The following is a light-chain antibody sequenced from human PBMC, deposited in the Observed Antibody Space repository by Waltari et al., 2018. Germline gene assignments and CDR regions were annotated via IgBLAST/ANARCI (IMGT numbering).Light chain of an antibody. V-gene: IGLV2-23*01. CDR1: SSGVGTYNL. CDR3: SSYTGTTTPRV. Sequence: QSALTQPASVSGSPGQSIIISCTETSSGVGTYNLVSWYPQHPGKAPKVIIYEGNKRPSEVSNRFSGSKSGNTASLTISGLQAEDEADYYCSSYTGTTTPRVFGGGTKLTVL. J-gene: IGLJ3*02. CDR2: EGN.